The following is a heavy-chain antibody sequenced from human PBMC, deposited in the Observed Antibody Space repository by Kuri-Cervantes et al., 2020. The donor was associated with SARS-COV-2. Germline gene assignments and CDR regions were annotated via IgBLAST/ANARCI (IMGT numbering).Heavy chain of an antibody. J-gene: IGHJ2*01. CDR3: AKDLTIAVAGFNWYFDL. CDR1: GFTFSSYE. D-gene: IGHD6-19*01. CDR2: ISGSGGST. Sequence: GESLKISCAASGFTFSSYEMNWVRQAPGKGLEWVSAISGSGGSTYYADSVKGRFTISRDNSKNTLYLQMNSLRAEDTAIYYCAKDLTIAVAGFNWYFDLWGRGTLVTVSS. V-gene: IGHV3-23*01.